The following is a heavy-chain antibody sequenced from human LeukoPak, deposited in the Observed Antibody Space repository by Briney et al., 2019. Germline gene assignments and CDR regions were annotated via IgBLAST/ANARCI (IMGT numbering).Heavy chain of an antibody. CDR1: GGSFSGYY. V-gene: IGHV4-34*01. Sequence: SETLSLTCAVYGGSFSGYYWSWIRQPPGKGLEWIGTIYYSGSTYYNPSLTSRVTISVDTSKNQFSLALSSVTAADTAVYYCARVPGYYDSSGAWWGQGTLVTVSS. CDR3: ARVPGYYDSSGAW. J-gene: IGHJ4*02. CDR2: IYYSGST. D-gene: IGHD3-22*01.